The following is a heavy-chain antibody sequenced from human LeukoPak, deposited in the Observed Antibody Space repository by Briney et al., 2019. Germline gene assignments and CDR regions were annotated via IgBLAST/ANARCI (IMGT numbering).Heavy chain of an antibody. J-gene: IGHJ6*03. CDR2: ISYDGSNK. CDR3: ATHTAMVHFYYYYMDV. V-gene: IGHV3-30*03. D-gene: IGHD5-18*01. CDR1: GFTFSSYG. Sequence: PGRSLRLSCAASGFTFSSYGMHWVRQAPGKGLEWVAVISYDGSNKYYADSVKGRFTISRDNSKNTLYLQMNSLRAEDTAVYYCATHTAMVHFYYYYMDVWGKGTTVTISS.